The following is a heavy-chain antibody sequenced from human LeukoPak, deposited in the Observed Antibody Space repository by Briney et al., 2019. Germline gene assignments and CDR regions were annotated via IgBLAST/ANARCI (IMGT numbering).Heavy chain of an antibody. CDR2: IYYSGFT. CDR3: ARIDGTLGYSMEFDP. D-gene: IGHD6-13*01. CDR1: GGSINDYY. J-gene: IGHJ5*02. V-gene: IGHV4-59*13. Sequence: KPSETLSLTCSVSGGSINDYYWSWIRQSPGKGLEWMGYIYYSGFTTYNPSLKSRITMSVDTSNNQFSLRLTSVTAADTAVYYCARIDGTLGYSMEFDPWGQGTLVTVSS.